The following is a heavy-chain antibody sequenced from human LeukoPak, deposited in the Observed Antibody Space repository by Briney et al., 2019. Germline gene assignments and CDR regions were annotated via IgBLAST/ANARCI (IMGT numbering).Heavy chain of an antibody. Sequence: GRSLRLSCAASGFTFSSYGMHWVRQAPGKGLEWVAVIWYDGSNKYYADSVKGRFTISRDISKNKLYLQMNSLRAEDTALYYCAKERGYSGSSLDYWGQGTLLTVSS. V-gene: IGHV3-33*06. CDR3: AKERGYSGSSLDY. CDR1: GFTFSSYG. J-gene: IGHJ4*02. D-gene: IGHD1-26*01. CDR2: IWYDGSNK.